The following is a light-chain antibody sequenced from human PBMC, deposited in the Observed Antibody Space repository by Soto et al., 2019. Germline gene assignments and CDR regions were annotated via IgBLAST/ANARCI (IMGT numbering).Light chain of an antibody. CDR2: EVS. V-gene: IGLV2-14*01. CDR1: SSDVGGYKY. Sequence: QSVLTQPASVSGSPGQSITISCTGTSSDVGGYKYVSWYQQHPGKAPKLMIYEVSNRPSGVSNRFSGSQSGNTASLTISGLQAEDEADYYCSSYTSSSIYVFGTGTKVTVL. J-gene: IGLJ1*01. CDR3: SSYTSSSIYV.